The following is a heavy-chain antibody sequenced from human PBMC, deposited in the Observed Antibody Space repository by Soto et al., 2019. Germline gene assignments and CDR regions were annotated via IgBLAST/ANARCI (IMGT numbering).Heavy chain of an antibody. D-gene: IGHD3-22*01. CDR1: GGTFSSCA. CDR2: IIPIFGTA. V-gene: IGHV1-69*13. J-gene: IGHJ4*02. CDR3: ASPRRSPYYYDSSGYYYIRPLDY. Sequence: SVKVSCKASGGTFSSCAISWVRQAPGQGLEWMGGIIPIFGTANYAQKFQGRVTITADESTSTAYMELSSLRSEDTAVYYCASPRRSPYYYDSSGYYYIRPLDYWGQGTLVTVSS.